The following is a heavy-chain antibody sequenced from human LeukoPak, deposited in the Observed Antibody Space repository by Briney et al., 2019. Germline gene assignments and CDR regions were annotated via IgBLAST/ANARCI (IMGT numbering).Heavy chain of an antibody. Sequence: SETLSLTCTVSGGSISSYYWSWIRQPAGKGLEWIGRIYTSGSTNYNPSLKSRVTMSVDTSKNQFSLKLSSATAADTAVYYCARDILTYYYDSSTYAFDIWGQGTMVTVSS. CDR3: ARDILTYYYDSSTYAFDI. D-gene: IGHD3-22*01. CDR1: GGSISSYY. CDR2: IYTSGST. V-gene: IGHV4-4*07. J-gene: IGHJ3*02.